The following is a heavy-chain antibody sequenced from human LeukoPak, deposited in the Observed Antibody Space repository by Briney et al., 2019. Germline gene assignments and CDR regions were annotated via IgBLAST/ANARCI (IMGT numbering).Heavy chain of an antibody. V-gene: IGHV1-2*02. CDR2: INPNTGGT. Sequence: ASVKVSCKASGYTFTGYFVHWVRQAPGQGLQWMGWINPNTGGTNYAQKFQGRVTMTRDTSISTVYMELSRLRSDDTAVYYCASGDYGDPPLNYWGQGTLVTVSS. CDR1: GYTFTGYF. J-gene: IGHJ4*02. CDR3: ASGDYGDPPLNY. D-gene: IGHD4/OR15-4a*01.